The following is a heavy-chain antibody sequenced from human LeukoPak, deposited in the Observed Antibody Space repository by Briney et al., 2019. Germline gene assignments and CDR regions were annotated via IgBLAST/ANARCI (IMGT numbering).Heavy chain of an antibody. Sequence: SETLSLTCAVSGGSISSYYWSWIRQPPGKGLEWIGYIYYSGSTNYNPSLKSRVTISVDTSKNQFSLKLSSVTAADTAVYYCARRYCSSTSCYYFDYWGQGTLVTVSS. D-gene: IGHD2-2*01. J-gene: IGHJ4*02. CDR1: GGSISSYY. CDR3: ARRYCSSTSCYYFDY. CDR2: IYYSGST. V-gene: IGHV4-59*08.